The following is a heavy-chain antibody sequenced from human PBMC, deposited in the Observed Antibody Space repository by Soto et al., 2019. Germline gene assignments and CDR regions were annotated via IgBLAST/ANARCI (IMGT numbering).Heavy chain of an antibody. J-gene: IGHJ5*02. V-gene: IGHV1-3*01. D-gene: IGHD1-7*01. CDR1: LYTLTIYA. CDR3: ARDNWSYDFDT. Sequence: GASVXVSFKSCLYTLTIYAIHFLRQAPGQRLEWMGWLNPGNGNTKYSQKFQGRVAITRDKSATTAYMELRRLRSEDTAVYYCARDNWSYDFDTWGQGTLVTVYS. CDR2: LNPGNGNT.